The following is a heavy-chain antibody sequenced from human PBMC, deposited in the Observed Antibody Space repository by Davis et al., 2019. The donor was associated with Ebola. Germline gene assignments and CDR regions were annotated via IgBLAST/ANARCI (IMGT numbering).Heavy chain of an antibody. CDR2: TYYSSKWYT. J-gene: IGHJ4*02. V-gene: IGHV6-1*01. CDR3: ARGWLRSAFDQ. CDR1: GDSVSINTDG. D-gene: IGHD5-12*01. Sequence: PSETLSLTCAISGDSVSINTDGWNWIRQSPSRGLEWLGRTYYSSKWYTDSTLSVKSRITISADTAKNQLSLHLDSVTPEDTAVYYCARGWLRSAFDQWGQGTLVTVSS.